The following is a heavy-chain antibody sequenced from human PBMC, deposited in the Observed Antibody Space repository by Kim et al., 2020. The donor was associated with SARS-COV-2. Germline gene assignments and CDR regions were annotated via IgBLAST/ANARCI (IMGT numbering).Heavy chain of an antibody. Sequence: SETLSLTCTVSGGSISSSCYNWGRQRPRQGLERVGYGNINSSGSTYYYPSLRSRVSIYADKNKNQLSLMLITVTDTAAAVYYCASPAAIW. CDR2: INSSGST. J-gene: IGHJ3*02. D-gene: IGHD6-25*01. CDR1: GGSISSSCYN. V-gene: IGHV4-39*01. CDR3: ASPAAI.